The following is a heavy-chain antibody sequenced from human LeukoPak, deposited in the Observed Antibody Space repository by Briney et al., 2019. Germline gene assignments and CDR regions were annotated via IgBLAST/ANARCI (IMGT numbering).Heavy chain of an antibody. D-gene: IGHD2-2*01. CDR2: IGYSGGTI. J-gene: IGHJ4*02. V-gene: IGHV3-48*02. Sequence: GGSLRLSYVASGFTFSSYAMHWVRQAPGKGLEWVSYIGYSGGTIYYADSVKGRFTISRDNVKNSLYLQMTSLRDEDTAVYYCARGGCSGTSCYSLWGQGTLVTVSS. CDR3: ARGGCSGTSCYSL. CDR1: GFTFSSYA.